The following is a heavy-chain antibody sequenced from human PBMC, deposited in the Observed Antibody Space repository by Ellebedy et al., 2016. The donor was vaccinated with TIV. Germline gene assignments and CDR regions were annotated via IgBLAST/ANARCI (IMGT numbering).Heavy chain of an antibody. D-gene: IGHD2-8*01. J-gene: IGHJ4*02. CDR3: ARTFSPHCSSGVCYMAYYFDY. V-gene: IGHV4-4*02. CDR1: GGSLSSSNW. Sequence: MPSETLSLTCAVSGGSLSSSNWWSWVRQPPGKGLEWIGEIYHSGSTNYNPSLKSRVTISVDKSKNQFSLKLSSVTAADTAVYYCARTFSPHCSSGVCYMAYYFDYWGQGTLVTVSS. CDR2: IYHSGST.